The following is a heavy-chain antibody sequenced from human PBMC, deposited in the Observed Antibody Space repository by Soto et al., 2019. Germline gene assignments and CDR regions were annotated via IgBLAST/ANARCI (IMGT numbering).Heavy chain of an antibody. V-gene: IGHV2-5*02. CDR1: GFSLTTSGVG. Sequence: QITLKESGPALVRPTQALTLTCTFSGFSLTTSGVGVAWIRQPPGKALECLALVYWDGDERFNPSLRNRLTLTKYTSKNRVVLTMTTVDPVDTGTYYCAHRGGCSAASCFSNYFDAWGQGALVTVSS. J-gene: IGHJ5*02. D-gene: IGHD2-15*01. CDR2: VYWDGDE. CDR3: AHRGGCSAASCFSNYFDA.